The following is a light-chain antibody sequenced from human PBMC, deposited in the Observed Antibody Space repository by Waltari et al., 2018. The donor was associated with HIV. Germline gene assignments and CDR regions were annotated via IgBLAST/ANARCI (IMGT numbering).Light chain of an antibody. V-gene: IGKV2D-29*02. CDR2: QVS. CDR3: IQTIHLPIT. CDR1: QSLLHNDGKTY. J-gene: IGKJ5*01. Sequence: VMTQTPLSLSVTPGRPASIYCECSQSLLHNDGKTYVYWYLQKPGQSPQLLIYQVSNRFAGVADRFSVSGSGTNFALKISRVEAVAVGVYYCIQTIHLPITFGQETRLEI.